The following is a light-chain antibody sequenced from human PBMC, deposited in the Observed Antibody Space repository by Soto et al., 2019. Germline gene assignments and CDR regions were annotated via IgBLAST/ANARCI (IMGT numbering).Light chain of an antibody. CDR3: QQYGISPT. CDR1: RSVSSNY. V-gene: IGKV3-20*01. J-gene: IGKJ1*01. Sequence: EIVLTQSPGTLSLSPGERATLSCRSSRSVSSNYLAWYQQKPGQAPRLLIYDVSSRATGIPDRFSGSGSGTAFTLTISRLEPVDFAVYYCQQYGISPTFGQGTKVEIK. CDR2: DVS.